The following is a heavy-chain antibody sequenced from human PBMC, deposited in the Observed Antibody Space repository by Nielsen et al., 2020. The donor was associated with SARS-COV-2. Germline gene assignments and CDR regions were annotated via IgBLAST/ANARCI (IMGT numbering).Heavy chain of an antibody. V-gene: IGHV3-33*01. CDR1: GFTFSSYG. Sequence: GGSLRLSCAASGFTFSSYGMHWVRQAPGKGLEWVAVIWYDGSNKYYADSVKGRFTISRDNSKNTLYLQMNSLRAEDTAVYYCARALHSGYSSSWSRSSYYGMDVWGQGTTVTVSS. J-gene: IGHJ6*02. CDR3: ARALHSGYSSSWSRSSYYGMDV. CDR2: IWYDGSNK. D-gene: IGHD6-13*01.